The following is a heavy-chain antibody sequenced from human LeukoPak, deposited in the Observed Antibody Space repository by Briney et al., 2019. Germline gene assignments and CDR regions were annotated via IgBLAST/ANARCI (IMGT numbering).Heavy chain of an antibody. Sequence: GGSLRLSCAASGFTFSSYAMNWVRQAPGKGLEWVSCITGSSDYIEYAESVKGRFTISRDNAKNSLYLQMNSLRAEDTAVYYCARDIAAAGSDYWGQGTLVTVSS. V-gene: IGHV3-21*01. CDR3: ARDIAAAGSDY. J-gene: IGHJ4*02. D-gene: IGHD6-13*01. CDR2: ITGSSDYI. CDR1: GFTFSSYA.